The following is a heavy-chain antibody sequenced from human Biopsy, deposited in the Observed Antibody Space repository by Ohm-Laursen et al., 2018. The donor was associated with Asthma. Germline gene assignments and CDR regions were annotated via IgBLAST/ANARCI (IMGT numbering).Heavy chain of an antibody. CDR3: ARQSGQEYGDSIPFDT. V-gene: IGHV3-30*03. CDR2: VSSDGHNK. D-gene: IGHD3-22*01. CDR1: GFVFSQCG. J-gene: IGHJ3*02. Sequence: PRLSCSASGFVFSQCGMHWVRQGPGKGLEWVALVSSDGHNKYYEDSVKGRFTISRDNSRNRLYLQINSLTVEDSAVYFCARQSGQEYGDSIPFDTWGQGTKVAVSS.